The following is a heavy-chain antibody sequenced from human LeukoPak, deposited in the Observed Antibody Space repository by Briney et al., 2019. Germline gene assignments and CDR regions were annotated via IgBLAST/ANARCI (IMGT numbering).Heavy chain of an antibody. V-gene: IGHV1-2*02. CDR2: INPNSGGT. J-gene: IGHJ4*02. D-gene: IGHD5-24*01. Sequence: ASVKVSCKASGYTFTGYYVHWVRQAPGQGLEWMGWINPNSGGTNYAQKFQGRVTMTSDTSISTAYMELNRLRSDDTAVYYCARPPGRDGYNRYDYWGQGTLVTVSS. CDR1: GYTFTGYY. CDR3: ARPPGRDGYNRYDY.